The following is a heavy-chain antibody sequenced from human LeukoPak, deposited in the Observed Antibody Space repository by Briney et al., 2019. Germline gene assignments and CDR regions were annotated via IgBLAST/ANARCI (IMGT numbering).Heavy chain of an antibody. V-gene: IGHV4-34*01. Sequence: SETLSLTCAVYGGSFSGYYWSWLRQPPGKGLEWIGEINHSGSTNYNPSLKSRVTISVDTSKNQFSLKLSSVTAADTAVYYCARPRRGMVRGKNKRDYMDVWGKGTTVTISS. D-gene: IGHD3-10*01. J-gene: IGHJ6*03. CDR3: ARPRRGMVRGKNKRDYMDV. CDR1: GGSFSGYY. CDR2: INHSGST.